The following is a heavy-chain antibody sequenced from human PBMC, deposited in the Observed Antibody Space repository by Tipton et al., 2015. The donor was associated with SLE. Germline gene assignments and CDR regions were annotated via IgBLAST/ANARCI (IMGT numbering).Heavy chain of an antibody. CDR2: VHSTGTP. V-gene: IGHV4-61*01. CDR1: GYSISIGYH. D-gene: IGHD2-8*01. Sequence: LRLSCTVSGYSISIGYHWGWIRQSPGKGLEWIGYVHSTGTPNYNPSLKRRVIISVDTSKNQFSLKLNSVTAADTAVYYCAKEKYGVFDIWGPGTVVTVSS. CDR3: AKEKYGVFDI. J-gene: IGHJ3*02.